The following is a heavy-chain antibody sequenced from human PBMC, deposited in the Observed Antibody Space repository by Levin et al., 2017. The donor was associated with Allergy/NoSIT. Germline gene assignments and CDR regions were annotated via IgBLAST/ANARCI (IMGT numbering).Heavy chain of an antibody. J-gene: IGHJ4*02. V-gene: IGHV4-34*01. Sequence: GSLRLSCAVYGGSFSGYYWSWIRQPPGKGLEWIGEINHSGSTNYNPSLKSRVTISVDTSKNQFSLKLSSVTAADTAVYYCARQVLRYFDWLPRVFYFDYWGQGTLVTVSS. CDR1: GGSFSGYY. D-gene: IGHD3-9*01. CDR2: INHSGST. CDR3: ARQVLRYFDWLPRVFYFDY.